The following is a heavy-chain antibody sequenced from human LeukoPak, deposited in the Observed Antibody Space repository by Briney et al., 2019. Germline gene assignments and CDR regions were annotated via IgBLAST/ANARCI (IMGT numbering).Heavy chain of an antibody. CDR1: GFSFSNYG. D-gene: IGHD2/OR15-2a*01. Sequence: HPGGSLRLSCADSGFSFSNYGMDWVRQAPGKGLEWVAAISYHGKDKEYADSVKGRFTISRDNSKNTVYLEMNSLRAEDTAVYYCAKDRGNFKEYYFDYWGLGTLVTVSS. J-gene: IGHJ4*02. CDR2: ISYHGKDK. CDR3: AKDRGNFKEYYFDY. V-gene: IGHV3-30*18.